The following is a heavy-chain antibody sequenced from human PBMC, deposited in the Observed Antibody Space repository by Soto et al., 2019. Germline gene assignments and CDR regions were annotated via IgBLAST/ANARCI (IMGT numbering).Heavy chain of an antibody. Sequence: GGSLRLSCAASGFTFSGSAMHWVRQASGKGLEWVGRIRSKANSYATAYAASVKGRFTISRDDSKNTAYLQMNSLKTADTAVYYCTRPSGYCSGGSCYGYYYYYYMDVWGKGTTVTVSS. V-gene: IGHV3-73*01. CDR2: IRSKANSYAT. CDR3: TRPSGYCSGGSCYGYYYYYYMDV. D-gene: IGHD2-15*01. CDR1: GFTFSGSA. J-gene: IGHJ6*03.